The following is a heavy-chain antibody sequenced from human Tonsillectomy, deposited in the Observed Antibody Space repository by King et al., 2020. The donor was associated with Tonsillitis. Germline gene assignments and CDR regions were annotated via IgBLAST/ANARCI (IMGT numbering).Heavy chain of an antibody. CDR1: GDAISSSNYY. CDR3: ARNYTRRGPRSGHFDN. D-gene: IGHD1-14*01. V-gene: IGHV4-39*01. CDR2: IFSSGRI. Sequence: LQLQESGPGLVKPSETLSLTCTVSGDAISSSNYYWGWIRQPPGEGLGWMGNIFSSGRIYCSPFFKSRFTISVDTSKNQFYLKLKSVTAADTAVYYCARNYTRRGPRSGHFDNWGQGTRVIVSS. J-gene: IGHJ4*02.